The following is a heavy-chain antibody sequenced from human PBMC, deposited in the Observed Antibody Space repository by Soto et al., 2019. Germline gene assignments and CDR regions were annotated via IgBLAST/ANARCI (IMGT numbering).Heavy chain of an antibody. V-gene: IGHV1-18*01. J-gene: IGHJ5*02. Sequence: QVKLVQSGTEVKKPGASMKVSCKASGYSFATSGISWVRQAPGQGLEWMGWISAHNGNTNYEQQPQDGISISADPSTGTAYLELRSLRSDDTAVYYCATSGHYYASSGYATWGQGTRVTVS. CDR2: ISAHNGNT. CDR3: ATSGHYYASSGYAT. D-gene: IGHD6-19*01. CDR1: GYSFATSG.